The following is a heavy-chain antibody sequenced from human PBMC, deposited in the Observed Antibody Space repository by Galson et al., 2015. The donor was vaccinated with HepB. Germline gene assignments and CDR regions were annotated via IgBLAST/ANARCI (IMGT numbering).Heavy chain of an antibody. Sequence: SPRLSCAASGFTFSSYWMHWVRQAPGKGLVWVSRINSDGSSTSYADSVKGRFTISRDNAKNTLYLQMNSLRAEDTAVYYCARDRFTSEYYFDYWGQGTLVTVSS. CDR2: INSDGSST. J-gene: IGHJ4*02. CDR3: ARDRFTSEYYFDY. CDR1: GFTFSSYW. V-gene: IGHV3-74*01. D-gene: IGHD3-10*01.